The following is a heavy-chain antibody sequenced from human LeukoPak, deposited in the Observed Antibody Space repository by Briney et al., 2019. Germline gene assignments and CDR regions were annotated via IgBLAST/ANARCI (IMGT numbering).Heavy chain of an antibody. Sequence: ASVKVSCKASGYTFTSYALHWVRQAPGQRLEWMGWINGGNGNIRYSQKFQGRVTITRDTSASTAYMEMSSLRSEDTAVYYCARGVGDGYNSPFDYWGQRTLVTVSS. CDR3: ARGVGDGYNSPFDY. CDR2: INGGNGNI. CDR1: GYTFTSYA. J-gene: IGHJ4*02. D-gene: IGHD5-24*01. V-gene: IGHV1-3*01.